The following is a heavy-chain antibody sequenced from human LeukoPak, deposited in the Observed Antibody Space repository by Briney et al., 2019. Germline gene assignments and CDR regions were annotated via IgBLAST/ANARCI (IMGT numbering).Heavy chain of an antibody. D-gene: IGHD3-10*02. CDR3: AELGITMTGGV. CDR1: EFSVGSNY. V-gene: IGHV3-66*01. CDR2: IYSGGST. J-gene: IGHJ6*04. Sequence: GGSLRLSCAASEFSVGSNYMTWVRQAPGKGLEWVSLIYSGGSTYYADPVKGRFTISRDNAKNSLYLQMNSLRTEDTAVYYCAELGITMTGGVWGKGTTVTISS.